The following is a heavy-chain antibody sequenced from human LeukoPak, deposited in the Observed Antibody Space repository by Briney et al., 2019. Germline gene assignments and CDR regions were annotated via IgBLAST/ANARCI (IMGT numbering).Heavy chain of an antibody. CDR1: GYTFTSYY. D-gene: IGHD2-2*01. Sequence: ASVKVSCKASGYTFTSYYMHWVRQAPGQGLEWMGIIKPSGGSTSYAQKFEGRVTLTRDTSTSTVYMELISLRSEDTAVYYCAKDSSTSYLADPWGQGTLVTVSS. CDR2: IKPSGGST. V-gene: IGHV1-46*01. J-gene: IGHJ5*02. CDR3: AKDSSTSYLADP.